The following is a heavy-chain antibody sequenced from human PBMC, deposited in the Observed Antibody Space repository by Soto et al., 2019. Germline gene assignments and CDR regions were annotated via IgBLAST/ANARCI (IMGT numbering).Heavy chain of an antibody. Sequence: VGSLRLSCAASGFTFSSYAMHWVRQAPGKGLEWVAVISYDGSTIYYADSVKGRFTISRDNSKNTLHLEMHSLRAEDTAVYYCAKVGGSSSWYRFYFDYWGQGTLVTVSS. CDR2: ISYDGSTI. CDR3: AKVGGSSSWYRFYFDY. CDR1: GFTFSSYA. J-gene: IGHJ4*02. D-gene: IGHD6-13*01. V-gene: IGHV3-30*18.